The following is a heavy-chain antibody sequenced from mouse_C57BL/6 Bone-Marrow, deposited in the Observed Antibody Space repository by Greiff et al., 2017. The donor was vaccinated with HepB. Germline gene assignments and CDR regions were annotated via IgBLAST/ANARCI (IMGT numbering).Heavy chain of an antibody. CDR2: IYPGSGST. CDR1: GYTFTSYW. Sequence: QVQLQQPGAELVKPGASVKMSCKASGYTFTSYWITWVKQRPGQGLEWIGDIYPGSGSTNYNEKFKSKATLTVDTSSSTAYMQLSSLTSEDSAVYYCARWEYYGSSYAWFAYWGQGTLVTVSA. CDR3: ARWEYYGSSYAWFAY. V-gene: IGHV1-55*01. D-gene: IGHD1-1*01. J-gene: IGHJ3*01.